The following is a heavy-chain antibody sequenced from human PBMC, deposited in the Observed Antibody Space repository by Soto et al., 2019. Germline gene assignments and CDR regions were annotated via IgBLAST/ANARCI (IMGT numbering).Heavy chain of an antibody. Sequence: ASVKVSCKASGGTFSSYAISWVRQAPGQGLEWMGGIIPIFGTANYAQKFQGRVTITADESTSTAYMELSSLRSEDTAVYYCARDRGDDIVVVPAAMKIMYWFDPWGQGTLVTVSP. CDR1: GGTFSSYA. CDR3: ARDRGDDIVVVPAAMKIMYWFDP. J-gene: IGHJ5*02. V-gene: IGHV1-69*13. D-gene: IGHD2-2*01. CDR2: IIPIFGTA.